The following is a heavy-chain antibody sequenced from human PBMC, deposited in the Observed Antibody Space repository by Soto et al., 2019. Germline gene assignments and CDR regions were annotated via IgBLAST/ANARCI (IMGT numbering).Heavy chain of an antibody. CDR3: ARDREPDGIWTFDS. V-gene: IGHV3-23*01. Sequence: GGSLSLSCAASGFTLGKYTMGWVRQAPGKGLEWVAESYSTGGTEYADSVKGRFTISRDNSKNTLFLQMNSLGVEDTVFYYCARDREPDGIWTFDSWGQGTLVTVSS. CDR2: SYSTGGT. J-gene: IGHJ4*02. D-gene: IGHD3-9*01. CDR1: GFTLGKYT.